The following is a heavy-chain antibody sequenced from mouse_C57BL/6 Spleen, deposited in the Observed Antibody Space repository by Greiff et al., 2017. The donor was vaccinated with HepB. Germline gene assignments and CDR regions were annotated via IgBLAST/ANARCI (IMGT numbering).Heavy chain of an antibody. CDR2: IDPETGGT. J-gene: IGHJ2*01. CDR1: GYTFTDYE. CDR3: TRRRGSSGPYYFDY. D-gene: IGHD3-2*02. Sequence: VQLQESGAELVRPGASVTLSCKASGYTFTDYEMHWVKQTPVHGLEWIGAIDPETGGTAYNQKFKGKAILTADKSSSTAYMELRSLTSEDSAVYYCTRRRGSSGPYYFDYWGQGTTLTVSS. V-gene: IGHV1-15*01.